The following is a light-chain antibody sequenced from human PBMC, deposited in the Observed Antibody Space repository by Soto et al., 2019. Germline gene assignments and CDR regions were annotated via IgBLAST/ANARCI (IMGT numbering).Light chain of an antibody. J-gene: IGLJ2*01. V-gene: IGLV2-14*01. CDR1: SSDIGTYDY. CDR2: EVV. CDR3: SSYTSSNSVV. Sequence: QSALTQPASVSGSPGQSITISCTGTSSDIGTYDYVSWYQQHPGKAPQLMIYEVVNRPSGISNRFSGSKSGNTASLTISGLQAEDEADYYCSSYTSSNSVVFGGGTKLTVL.